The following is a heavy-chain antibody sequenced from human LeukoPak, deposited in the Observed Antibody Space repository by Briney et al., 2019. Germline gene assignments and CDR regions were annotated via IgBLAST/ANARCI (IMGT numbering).Heavy chain of an antibody. J-gene: IGHJ3*02. CDR3: ARDNRGYYDSSGSSLDDAFDI. Sequence: GGSLRLSCAASGFTFSSYAMSWVRQAPGKGLEWFSAISGSGGSTYYADSVKGRFTISRDNAKNSLYLQMNSLRAEDTAVYYCARDNRGYYDSSGSSLDDAFDIWGLGTMVTVSS. CDR1: GFTFSSYA. V-gene: IGHV3-23*01. D-gene: IGHD3-22*01. CDR2: ISGSGGST.